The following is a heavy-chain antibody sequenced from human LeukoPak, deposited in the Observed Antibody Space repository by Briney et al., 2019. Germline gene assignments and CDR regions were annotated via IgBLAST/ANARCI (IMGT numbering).Heavy chain of an antibody. CDR2: IWYDGSNK. CDR1: GFTFSSYA. V-gene: IGHV3-33*08. D-gene: IGHD2-21*02. Sequence: GGSLRLSCAASGFTFSSYAMSWVRQAPGKGLEWVAVIWYDGSNKYYADSVKGRFTISRDNSKNTLYLQMNSLRAEDTAVYYCAREGPYCGGDCYSLDYWGQGTLVTVSS. J-gene: IGHJ4*02. CDR3: AREGPYCGGDCYSLDY.